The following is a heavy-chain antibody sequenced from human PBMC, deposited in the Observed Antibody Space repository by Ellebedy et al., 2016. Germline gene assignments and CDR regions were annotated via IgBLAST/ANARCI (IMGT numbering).Heavy chain of an antibody. CDR3: ARDALTTVVNYYYGMDV. V-gene: IGHV1-46*01. CDR2: INPSGGST. Sequence: ASVKVSXXASGYTFTSYYMHWVRQAPGQGLEWMGIINPSGGSTSYAQKFQGRVTMTRDTSTSTVYMELSSLRSEDTAVYYCARDALTTVVNYYYGMDVWGQGTTVTVSS. J-gene: IGHJ6*02. D-gene: IGHD4-23*01. CDR1: GYTFTSYY.